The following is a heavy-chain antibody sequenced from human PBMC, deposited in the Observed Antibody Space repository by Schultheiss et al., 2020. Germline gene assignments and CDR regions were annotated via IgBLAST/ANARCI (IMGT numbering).Heavy chain of an antibody. D-gene: IGHD5-18*01. V-gene: IGHV3-23*01. CDR3: AKDDSPSDTAGFNDAFDI. CDR1: GFTFSSYS. Sequence: GESLKISCAASGFTFSSYSMNWVRQAPGKGLEWVSAISGSGGSTYYADSVKGRFTISRDNSKNTLYLQMNSLRAEDTAVYYCAKDDSPSDTAGFNDAFDIWGQGTMVTVSS. CDR2: ISGSGGST. J-gene: IGHJ3*02.